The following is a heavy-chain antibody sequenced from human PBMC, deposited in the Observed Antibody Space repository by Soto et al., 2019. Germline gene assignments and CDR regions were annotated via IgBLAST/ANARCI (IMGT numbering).Heavy chain of an antibody. Sequence: GASVKVSCKASGYTFTSYGISWVRQAPGQGLEWMGWISAYNGNTNYAQKLQGRVTMTTDTSTSTAYMELRSLRSDDTAVYYCARDPNEYYYDSSGPVGYYYGMDVWGQGTTVTVSS. CDR2: ISAYNGNT. D-gene: IGHD3-22*01. J-gene: IGHJ6*02. CDR1: GYTFTSYG. CDR3: ARDPNEYYYDSSGPVGYYYGMDV. V-gene: IGHV1-18*01.